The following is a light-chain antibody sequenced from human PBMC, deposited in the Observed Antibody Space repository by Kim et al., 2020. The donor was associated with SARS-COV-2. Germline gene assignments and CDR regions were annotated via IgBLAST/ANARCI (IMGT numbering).Light chain of an antibody. Sequence: NFMLTQPHSMSESPGKTVTISCTRSSGSISSNYLQWYQQRPGSAPRTVIYEDQERQSGVPHRFSGSIDRSSNSASLTISGLKTEDEADYYCQSYDDTNQQWVFGGGTQLTVL. CDR3: QSYDDTNQQWV. CDR2: EDQ. CDR1: SGSISSNY. J-gene: IGLJ3*02. V-gene: IGLV6-57*03.